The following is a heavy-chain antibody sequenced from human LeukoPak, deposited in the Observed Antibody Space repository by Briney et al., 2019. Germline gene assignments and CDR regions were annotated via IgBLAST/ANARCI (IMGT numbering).Heavy chain of an antibody. CDR1: GGSISSYY. CDR2: IYTSGST. CDR3: ARRSSSWHGLDY. Sequence: SETLSLTCTVSGGSISSYYWSWIRQPAGKGLEWIGRIYTSGSTNYNPSLKSRVTISVDKSKNQFSLKLSSVTAADTAVYYCARRSSSWHGLDYWGQGTLVTVSS. V-gene: IGHV4-4*07. J-gene: IGHJ4*02. D-gene: IGHD6-13*01.